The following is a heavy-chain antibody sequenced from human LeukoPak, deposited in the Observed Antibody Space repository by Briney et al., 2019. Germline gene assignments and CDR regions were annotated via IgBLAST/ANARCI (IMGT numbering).Heavy chain of an antibody. Sequence: ASVKVSCKASGYTFTSYGISWVRQAPGQGLEWMGQINCNNGGANFAQKFQDRVTVTRDTSITTAYMELSRLKSDDTAVYYCAKSISGSPRGGGDYWGQGTLVTVSS. D-gene: IGHD1-26*01. CDR1: GYTFTSYG. V-gene: IGHV1-2*06. CDR2: INCNNGGA. CDR3: AKSISGSPRGGGDY. J-gene: IGHJ4*02.